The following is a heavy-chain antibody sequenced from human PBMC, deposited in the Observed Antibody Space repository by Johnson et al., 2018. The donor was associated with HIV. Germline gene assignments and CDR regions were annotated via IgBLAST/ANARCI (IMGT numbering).Heavy chain of an antibody. CDR1: GFTFSSYA. CDR3: AKGKSGSYWIGGDAFDI. D-gene: IGHD1-26*01. J-gene: IGHJ3*02. V-gene: IGHV3-23*04. CDR2: ISGSGGST. Sequence: QLVESGGDVVQPGGSLRLSCAASGFTFSSYAMSWVRQAPGKGLEWVSAISGSGGSTYYADSVKGRFTISRDNSKHTLYLQMNSLRAEDTAVYYCAKGKSGSYWIGGDAFDIWGQGTMVTVSS.